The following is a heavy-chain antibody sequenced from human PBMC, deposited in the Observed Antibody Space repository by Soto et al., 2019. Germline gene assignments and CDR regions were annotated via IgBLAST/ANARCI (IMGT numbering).Heavy chain of an antibody. CDR2: ISAYNGNT. CDR3: ARQNYYSGMDV. CDR1: GYTFSSYF. Sequence: ASVKVSCKASGYTFSSYFTTWVRQAPGQGLEWMGWISAYNGNTNFAQKLQGRVAMTTDTSTSTAYMELRSLRSDDTAVYYCARQNYYSGMDVWGQGTTVTVSS. J-gene: IGHJ6*02. V-gene: IGHV1-18*01.